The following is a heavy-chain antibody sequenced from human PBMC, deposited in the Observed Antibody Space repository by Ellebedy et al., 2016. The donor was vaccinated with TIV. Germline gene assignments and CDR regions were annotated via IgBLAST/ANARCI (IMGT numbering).Heavy chain of an antibody. CDR1: GYTFITYD. D-gene: IGHD5-12*01. CDR2: MSPKNGNT. V-gene: IGHV1-8*01. Sequence: ASVKVSCKASGYTFITYDINWVRQATGQGLEWMGWMSPKNGNTGNAQKFQGRITMTRDTSISTAYMELSSLRSEDTAVYYCARGGYTGYAEYWGQGTLITVSS. CDR3: ARGGYTGYAEY. J-gene: IGHJ4*02.